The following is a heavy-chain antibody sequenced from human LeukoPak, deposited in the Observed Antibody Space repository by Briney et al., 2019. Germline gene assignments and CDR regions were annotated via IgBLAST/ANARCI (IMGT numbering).Heavy chain of an antibody. CDR1: GYTFTSYA. CDR2: INAGNGNT. CDR3: ARGRGPKKITAIGSEYNWFDP. J-gene: IGHJ5*02. V-gene: IGHV1-3*01. Sequence: ASVKVSCKASGYTFTSYAMHWVRQAPGQRLEWMGWINAGNGNTKYSQKFQGRVTITRDTSASTAYTELSSLRSEDTAVYYCARGRGPKKITAIGSEYNWFDPWGQGTLVTVSS. D-gene: IGHD3-10*01.